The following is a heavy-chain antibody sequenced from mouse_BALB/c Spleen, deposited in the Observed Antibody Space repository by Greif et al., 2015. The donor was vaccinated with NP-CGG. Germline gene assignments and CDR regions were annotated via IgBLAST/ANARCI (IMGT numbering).Heavy chain of an antibody. Sequence: QVQLQQSGPELVKPGASVRISCKASGYTFTSYYIHWVKQRPGQGLEWIGWIYPGNVNTKYNEKFKGKATLTADKSSSTAYMQLSSLNSEDSAVYFCAREGIFYGGFAYWGQGTLVTVSA. CDR1: GYTFTSYY. CDR2: IYPGNVNT. V-gene: IGHV1S56*01. CDR3: AREGIFYGGFAY. J-gene: IGHJ3*01. D-gene: IGHD2-1*01.